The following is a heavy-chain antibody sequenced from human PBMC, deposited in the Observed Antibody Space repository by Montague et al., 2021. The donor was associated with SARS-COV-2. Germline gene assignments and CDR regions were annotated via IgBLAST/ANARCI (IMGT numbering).Heavy chain of an antibody. Sequence: SETLSLTCAVDGGSFSTYYWSWIRQSPGKGLEWIGNIDHSGNTNYKPSLESGVSISVDTSKNQFSLKLSSVTAADTAVYYCARGSRQWLVRPPHYYYFDYWGQGTLVTVSS. CDR1: GGSFSTYY. D-gene: IGHD6-19*01. CDR3: ARGSRQWLVRPPHYYYFDY. CDR2: IDHSGNT. J-gene: IGHJ4*02. V-gene: IGHV4-34*01.